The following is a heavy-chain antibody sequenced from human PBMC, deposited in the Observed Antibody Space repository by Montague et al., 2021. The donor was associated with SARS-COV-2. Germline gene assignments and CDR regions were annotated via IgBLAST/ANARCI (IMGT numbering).Heavy chain of an antibody. Sequence: SETLSLTCTVSGGSISSSSYYWGWIRQPPGKGLDWIGSIYYSGSTYYNSSLKSRVTISVDTSKNQFSLKLSSVTAADTAVYYCARREDYYGSGSYPNWGQGTLVTVT. J-gene: IGHJ4*02. V-gene: IGHV4-39*01. CDR1: GGSISSSSYY. CDR3: ARREDYYGSGSYPN. D-gene: IGHD3-10*01. CDR2: IYYSGST.